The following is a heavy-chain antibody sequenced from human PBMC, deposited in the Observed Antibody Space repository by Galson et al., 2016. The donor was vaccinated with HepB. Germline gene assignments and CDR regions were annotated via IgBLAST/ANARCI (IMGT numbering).Heavy chain of an antibody. CDR1: GFTLSSYG. CDR2: ISYDGSEK. J-gene: IGHJ4*02. D-gene: IGHD2-21*02. V-gene: IGHV3-30*03. Sequence: SLRLSCAASGFTLSSYGMHWVRQAPGKGLEWVAVISYDGSEKYYGNSVKGRFTISRDNSKNMLHLQMNSLRAEDTAVYYCARATSIVVVTPPCWGQGTLVTVSS. CDR3: ARATSIVVVTPPC.